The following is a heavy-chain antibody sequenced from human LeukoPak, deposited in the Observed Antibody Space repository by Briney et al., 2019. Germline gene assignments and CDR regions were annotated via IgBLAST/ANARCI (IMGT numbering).Heavy chain of an antibody. Sequence: GGSLRLSCAASGFTFDDYARHWVGQVPGKGLGWVSGISWNSGSIGYADSVKGRFTISRDNAKNSLYLQMNSLRAEDTALYYCAKVHSSGYAFDIWGQGTMVTVSS. J-gene: IGHJ3*02. CDR1: GFTFDDYA. CDR3: AKVHSSGYAFDI. CDR2: ISWNSGSI. D-gene: IGHD6-19*01. V-gene: IGHV3-9*01.